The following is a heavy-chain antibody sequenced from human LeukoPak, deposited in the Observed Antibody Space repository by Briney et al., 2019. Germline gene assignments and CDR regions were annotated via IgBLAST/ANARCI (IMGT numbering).Heavy chain of an antibody. J-gene: IGHJ6*03. V-gene: IGHV4-39*07. D-gene: IGHD6-13*01. CDR1: GGSISSSLYH. CDR2: IYYTGTT. CDR3: ARDFPHPYSSSWYGGGAYYYYYMDV. Sequence: SETLSLTCTVSGGSISSSLYHWGWIRQSPGKNLEGLGSIYYTGTTHYNPSLKSRVTISVDTSKNQFSLKLSSVTAADTAVYYCARDFPHPYSSSWYGGGAYYYYYMDVWGKGTTVTVSS.